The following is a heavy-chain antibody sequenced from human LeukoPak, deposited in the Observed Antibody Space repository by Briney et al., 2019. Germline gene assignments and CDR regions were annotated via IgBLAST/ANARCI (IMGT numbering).Heavy chain of an antibody. V-gene: IGHV4-39*01. CDR2: IYYTGST. D-gene: IGHD6-13*01. CDR1: GGSISSSSYY. J-gene: IGHJ6*02. CDR3: ARPTSRYYNYYGMDV. Sequence: SETLSLTCTVSGGSISSSSYYWGWIRQPPGKGLEWIGSIYYTGSTYYNPSLKSRVTTSVDTSKNQFSLRLSSVTAADTAVYYCARPTSRYYNYYGMDVWGQGTTVTVSS.